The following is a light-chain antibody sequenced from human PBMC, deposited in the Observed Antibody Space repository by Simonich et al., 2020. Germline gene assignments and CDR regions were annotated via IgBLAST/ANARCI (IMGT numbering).Light chain of an antibody. Sequence: QSALTQPPSASGSPGQSVTISCTGTSRDVGGYNYFSWYQQHPGKPPKLMIYEVSSRPPGVPDRCSGSKSGNTASLTVSGLHADDEADYYCSSYAGSNNLVFGGGTKLTVL. CDR1: SRDVGGYNY. CDR3: SSYAGSNNLV. J-gene: IGLJ3*02. V-gene: IGLV2-8*01. CDR2: EVS.